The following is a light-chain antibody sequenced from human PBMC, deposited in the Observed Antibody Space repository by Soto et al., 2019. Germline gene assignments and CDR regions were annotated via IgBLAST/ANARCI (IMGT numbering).Light chain of an antibody. CDR3: QQRRRWPRT. J-gene: IGKJ2*01. Sequence: IVLTQSPVTLSLSPGERATLPCRASQNVDFQLAWYQQKPGQAPRLLISDASNRATGIPARFSGSGSGTDFTLVISSLEPEDFAVYYCQQRRRWPRTFGQGTKVDI. CDR1: QNVDFQ. V-gene: IGKV3-11*01. CDR2: DAS.